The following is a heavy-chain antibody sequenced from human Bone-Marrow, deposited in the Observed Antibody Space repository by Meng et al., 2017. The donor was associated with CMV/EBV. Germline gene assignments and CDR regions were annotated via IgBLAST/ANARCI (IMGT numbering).Heavy chain of an antibody. V-gene: IGHV1-8*01. Sequence: ASVKVSCKASGYTFTRYDINWVRQATGQGLEWMGWMNPNSGNTGYAQKFQGRVSMTRNTSISTAYMELSRLRYEDTAVYYCARGLLDLHMADTDMVYWFDAWGQGTLVTVSS. J-gene: IGHJ5*02. CDR3: ARGLLDLHMADTDMVYWFDA. CDR2: MNPNSGNT. D-gene: IGHD5-18*01. CDR1: GYTFTRYD.